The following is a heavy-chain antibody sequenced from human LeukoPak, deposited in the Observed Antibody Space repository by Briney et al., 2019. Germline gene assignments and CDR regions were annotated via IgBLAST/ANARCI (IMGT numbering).Heavy chain of an antibody. V-gene: IGHV4-31*03. CDR3: ARVPSWNYWFDP. D-gene: IGHD1-7*01. CDR2: IYYSGST. J-gene: IGHJ5*02. Sequence: PSQTLSLTCTVSGGSISSGGYYWSWIRQHPGKGLEWIGYIYYSGSTYYNPSLKSRVTISVDTSKNQFSLKLSSVTAADTAVYYCARVPSWNYWFDPWGQGTLVTVSS. CDR1: GGSISSGGYY.